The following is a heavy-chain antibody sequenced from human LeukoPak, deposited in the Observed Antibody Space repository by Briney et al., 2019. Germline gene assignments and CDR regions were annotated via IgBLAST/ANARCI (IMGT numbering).Heavy chain of an antibody. J-gene: IGHJ4*02. CDR2: ISGSGGST. Sequence: PGGSLRLSCAASGFTFSSYAMSWVRQAPGKGLEWVSAISGSGGSTYYADSVKGRFTISRDNSKNTLYLQMNSLRAEDTAVYYCAKHVFSIAAAGTDYFDYWGQGTLVTVSS. CDR1: GFTFSSYA. V-gene: IGHV3-23*01. D-gene: IGHD6-13*01. CDR3: AKHVFSIAAAGTDYFDY.